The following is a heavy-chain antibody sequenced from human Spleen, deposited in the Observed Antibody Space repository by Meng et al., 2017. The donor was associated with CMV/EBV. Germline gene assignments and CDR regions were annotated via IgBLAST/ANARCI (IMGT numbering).Heavy chain of an antibody. CDR2: INHSGST. V-gene: IGHV4-34*01. J-gene: IGHJ5*02. D-gene: IGHD6-6*01. Sequence: SETLSLTCSVSGYSITTGYYWSWIRQPPGKGLEWIGEINHSGSTNYNPSLKSRVTISVDTSKNQFSLKLSSVTAADTAVYYCARGLARLGWFDPWGQGTLVTVSS. CDR3: ARGLARLGWFDP. CDR1: GYSITTGYY.